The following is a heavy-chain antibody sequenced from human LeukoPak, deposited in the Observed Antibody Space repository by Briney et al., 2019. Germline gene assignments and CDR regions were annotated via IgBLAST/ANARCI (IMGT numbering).Heavy chain of an antibody. D-gene: IGHD5-18*01. CDR1: GFTFDDYT. V-gene: IGHV3-43*01. CDR2: ITWDGGTT. Sequence: GGSLRLSCAASGFTFDDYTMHWVRQAPGTGLEWVSLITWDGGTTYYADSVKGRFTISRDRSTNSLYLQMNNLRSEDTALYYCAKDLGSYYSNSYFRGLDSWGQGTLVTVSS. CDR3: AKDLGSYYSNSYFRGLDS. J-gene: IGHJ4*02.